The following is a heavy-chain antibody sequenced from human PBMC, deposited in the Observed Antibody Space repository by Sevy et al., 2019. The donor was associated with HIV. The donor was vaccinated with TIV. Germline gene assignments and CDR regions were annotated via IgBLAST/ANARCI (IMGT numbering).Heavy chain of an antibody. CDR3: TTDLYQLLTDY. CDR1: GFTFSNAW. CDR2: IKSKTDGGTT. J-gene: IGHJ4*02. Sequence: GGSLRLSCVASGFTFSNAWMSWVRQAPGKGLEWVGRIKSKTDGGTTDYAAPVKGRFTISRDDSKNMLYLQMNSLKTEDTAVYYCTTDLYQLLTDYWGQGTLVTVSS. V-gene: IGHV3-15*01. D-gene: IGHD2-2*01.